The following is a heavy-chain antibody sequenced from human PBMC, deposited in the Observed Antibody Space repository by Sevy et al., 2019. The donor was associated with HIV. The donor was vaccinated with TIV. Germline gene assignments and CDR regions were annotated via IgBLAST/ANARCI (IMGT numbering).Heavy chain of an antibody. J-gene: IGHJ6*02. D-gene: IGHD2-2*01. CDR3: ARDRTPRYYYYGMDV. V-gene: IGHV3-48*02. CDR2: ISSSSTI. Sequence: GGSLRPSCAASGFTFSSYSMNWVHQAPGKGLEWLSYISSSSTIYYADSVKVRFTISRDNAKNSLYLQMNSLRDEDTAVYYCARDRTPRYYYYGMDVWGQWTTVTVSS. CDR1: GFTFSSYS.